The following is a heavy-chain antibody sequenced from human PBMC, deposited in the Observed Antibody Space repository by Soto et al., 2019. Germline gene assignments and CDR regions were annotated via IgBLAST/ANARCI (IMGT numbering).Heavy chain of an antibody. J-gene: IGHJ4*02. Sequence: QVQLVESGGGLVKPGGSLRLSCAASGFTFSDYYMSWIRQAPGKGLEWVSYISSSSSYTNYADSVKGRFTISRDNAKNSLDLQMNSLRAEDTAVYYCARPPSKVATLNQDYYFDYWGQGTLVTVSS. CDR1: GFTFSDYY. CDR2: ISSSSSYT. D-gene: IGHD5-12*01. V-gene: IGHV3-11*06. CDR3: ARPPSKVATLNQDYYFDY.